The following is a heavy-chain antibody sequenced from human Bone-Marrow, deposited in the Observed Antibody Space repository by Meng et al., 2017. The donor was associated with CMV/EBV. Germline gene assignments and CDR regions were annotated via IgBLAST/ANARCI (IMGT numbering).Heavy chain of an antibody. CDR1: GFTFSRYS. J-gene: IGHJ3*02. V-gene: IGHV3-21*01. Sequence: GGSLRLSCAASGFTFSRYSVNWVRQAPGKGLEWVSSISSGTNYIHYADSVKGRFTISRDNAKNSLYLQMNSLRAEDTAVYYCARVEDTAYRGRGAFDIWGQGTMATVSS. D-gene: IGHD5-18*01. CDR3: ARVEDTAYRGRGAFDI. CDR2: ISSGTNYI.